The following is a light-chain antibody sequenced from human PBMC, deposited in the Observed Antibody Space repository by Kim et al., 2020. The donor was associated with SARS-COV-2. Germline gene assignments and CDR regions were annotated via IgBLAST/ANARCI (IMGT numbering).Light chain of an antibody. J-gene: IGLJ2*01. CDR3: QAWDSSTAV. V-gene: IGLV3-1*01. Sequence: SVSPGQTASITCSGDKLGDKYACWYQQKPGQSPVLVIYQDNKRPSGIPERCSGSNSGNTATLTISGTQAMDEADYYCQAWDSSTAVFGGGTQLTVL. CDR1: KLGDKY. CDR2: QDN.